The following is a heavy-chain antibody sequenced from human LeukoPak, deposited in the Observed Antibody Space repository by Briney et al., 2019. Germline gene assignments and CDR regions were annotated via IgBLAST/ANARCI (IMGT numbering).Heavy chain of an antibody. CDR3: ARELRYFDWLPTLDY. CDR1: GFTFRSYE. V-gene: IGHV3-48*03. D-gene: IGHD3-9*01. CDR2: ISTSGSTI. Sequence: GRSLRLSCAASGFTFRSYEMNWVRQAPGKGLEWVSYISTSGSTIYYADSVKGRFSISRDNAKNSLYLQMNSLRAEDTAVYYCARELRYFDWLPTLDYWGQGTLVTVSS. J-gene: IGHJ4*02.